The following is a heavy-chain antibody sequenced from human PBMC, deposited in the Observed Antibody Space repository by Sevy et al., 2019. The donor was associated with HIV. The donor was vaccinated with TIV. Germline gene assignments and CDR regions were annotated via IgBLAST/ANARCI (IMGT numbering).Heavy chain of an antibody. Sequence: SETLSLTCTVSGGSITSLYWNWIRQPPGKGLKWIANIYYNGHINYNPSLKSRVTLSLDTSKNQFSRGLGSVTAADTAMYYCAGENAWGRGYSWGQGTLVTVSS. CDR3: AGENAWGRGYS. CDR1: GGSITSLY. CDR2: IYYNGHI. D-gene: IGHD1-26*01. V-gene: IGHV4-59*08. J-gene: IGHJ4*02.